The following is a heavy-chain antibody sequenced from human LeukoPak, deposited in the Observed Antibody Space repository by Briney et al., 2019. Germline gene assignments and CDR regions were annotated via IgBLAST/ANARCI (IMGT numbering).Heavy chain of an antibody. J-gene: IGHJ4*02. CDR2: ISYDGSNK. D-gene: IGHD3-9*01. CDR1: RFTFISYA. CDR3: ARDLSGYMDY. Sequence: TGGSLRLSCAASRFTFISYAMHWVRQAPGKGLEWVAVISYDGSNKYYADSVKGRFTISRDNSKNTLYLQMNSLRAEDTAVYYCARDLSGYMDYWGQGTLVTVSS. V-gene: IGHV3-30*04.